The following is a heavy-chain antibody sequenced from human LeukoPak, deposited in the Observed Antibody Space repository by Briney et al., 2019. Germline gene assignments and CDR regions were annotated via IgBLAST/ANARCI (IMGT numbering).Heavy chain of an antibody. J-gene: IGHJ4*02. D-gene: IGHD1-14*01. CDR2: IKQDGSEK. V-gene: IGHV3-7*01. CDR1: GFTFSSFW. CDR3: ARGYIVHDY. Sequence: GGSLRLSCAASGFTFSSFWMSWVRQAPGKGLEWVANIKQDGSEKYYVDSVKGRFTISRDNAKNSLYLQMNSLRAEDTALYHCARGYIVHDYWGQGTLVTVSS.